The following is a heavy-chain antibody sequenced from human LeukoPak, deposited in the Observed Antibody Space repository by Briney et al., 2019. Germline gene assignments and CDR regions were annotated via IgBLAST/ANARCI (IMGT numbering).Heavy chain of an antibody. J-gene: IGHJ5*02. CDR3: ARFTPQGYGWGGYNRFDP. CDR2: INHSGST. V-gene: IGHV4-34*01. D-gene: IGHD3-16*01. CDR1: GGSISSYY. Sequence: SETLSLTCTVSGGSISSYYWSWIRQPPGKGLEWIGEINHSGSTNYNPSLKSRVTISLDTSKNQFSLNLTSVTAADTAVYYCARFTPQGYGWGGYNRFDPWGQGTLVTVSS.